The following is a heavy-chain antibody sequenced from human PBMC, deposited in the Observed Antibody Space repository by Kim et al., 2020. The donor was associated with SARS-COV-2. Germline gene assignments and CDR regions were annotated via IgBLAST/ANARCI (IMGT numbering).Heavy chain of an antibody. J-gene: IGHJ5*02. CDR1: GFTFSNAW. CDR2: IKSKTDGGTT. V-gene: IGHV3-15*01. D-gene: IGHD6-13*01. Sequence: GGSLRLSCAASGFTFSNAWMSWVRQAPGKGLEWVGRIKSKTDGGTTDYAAPVKGRFTISRDDSKNTLYLQMNSLKTEDTAVYYCTTDLKEQQLVSWFDPWGQGTLVTVSS. CDR3: TTDLKEQQLVSWFDP.